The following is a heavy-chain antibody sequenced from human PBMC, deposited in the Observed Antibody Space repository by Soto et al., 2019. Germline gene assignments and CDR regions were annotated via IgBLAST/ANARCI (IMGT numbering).Heavy chain of an antibody. Sequence: GGSLRLSCAASGFTFSNAWMSWVRQAPGKGLEWVCRIKSKTVGGTTDYAAPVKGRFTISRDDSKNTLYLQMNSLKTEDTAVYYCTTDRPYYYDSSGSRHFDYWGQGTLVTVSS. D-gene: IGHD3-22*01. J-gene: IGHJ4*02. CDR2: IKSKTVGGTT. CDR1: GFTFSNAW. V-gene: IGHV3-15*01. CDR3: TTDRPYYYDSSGSRHFDY.